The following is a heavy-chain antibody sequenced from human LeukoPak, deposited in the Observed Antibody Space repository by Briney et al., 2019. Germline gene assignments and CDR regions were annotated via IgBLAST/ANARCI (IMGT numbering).Heavy chain of an antibody. CDR2: IYNDGST. J-gene: IGHJ3*02. CDR1: GLTVSSSY. Sequence: PGGSLRLSCAASGLTVSSSYMSWVRQAPGKGLEWVSIIYNDGSTYYADSMKGRFTISRDNSKNTLYLQVNSLSAEDTAMYYCARNILFAFVIGGQGTMVTVSS. D-gene: IGHD2/OR15-2a*01. CDR3: ARNILFAFVI. V-gene: IGHV3-53*01.